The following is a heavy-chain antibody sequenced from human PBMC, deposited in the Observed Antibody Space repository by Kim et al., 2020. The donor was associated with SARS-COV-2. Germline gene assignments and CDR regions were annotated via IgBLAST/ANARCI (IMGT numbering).Heavy chain of an antibody. Sequence: SETLSLTCTVSGGSISSSSYYWGWIRQPPGKGLEWIGSIYYSGSTYYNPSLKSRVTISVDTSKNQFSLKLSSVTAADTAVYYCARQKRHIVVVTAIDYWGQGTLVTVSS. V-gene: IGHV4-39*01. CDR3: ARQKRHIVVVTAIDY. CDR1: GGSISSSSYY. CDR2: IYYSGST. J-gene: IGHJ4*02. D-gene: IGHD2-21*02.